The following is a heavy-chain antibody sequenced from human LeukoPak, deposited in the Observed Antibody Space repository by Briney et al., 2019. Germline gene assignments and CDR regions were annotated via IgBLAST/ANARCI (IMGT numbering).Heavy chain of an antibody. CDR3: ARAVTSTEGY. CDR1: GFTFSRYW. V-gene: IGHV3-7*03. J-gene: IGHJ4*02. Sequence: GGSLRLSCAASGFTFSRYWMTWVRQAPGKGLEWVASINEDGSGKHYVDSVKDRFTISRDNAQKSVYLEMNSLRAEDTAVYYCARAVTSTEGYWGQGTLVTVSS. D-gene: IGHD4-17*01. CDR2: INEDGSGK.